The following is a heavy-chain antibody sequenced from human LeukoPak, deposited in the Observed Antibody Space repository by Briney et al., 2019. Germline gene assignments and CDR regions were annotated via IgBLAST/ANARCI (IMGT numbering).Heavy chain of an antibody. D-gene: IGHD6-6*01. V-gene: IGHV6-1*01. CDR2: TYFRSQWYT. CDR3: ARDHSYSSSPYFDY. CDR1: GDSVPSKSVA. J-gene: IGHJ4*02. Sequence: SQTLSLTCAISGDSVPSKSVAWSWIRQSPSRGLEWLGKTYFRSQWYTDYAVSVKSRITINPDTSKNQFSLHLNSVTPEDTAVYYCARDHSYSSSPYFDYWGQGTLVTVSS.